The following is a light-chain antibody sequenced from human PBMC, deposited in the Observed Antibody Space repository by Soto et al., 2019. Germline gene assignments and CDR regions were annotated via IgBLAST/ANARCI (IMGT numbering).Light chain of an antibody. CDR3: QQYHNWPRT. V-gene: IGKV3-15*01. Sequence: EIVMTQSPATLSVSPGERATLSCRASQSVYSNLAWYQQKPGQAPRLLIYGASTRATGIPARFSASGSGTEFTLTISSLQSEEFAVYYCQQYHNWPRTFGQGTKLEIK. CDR2: GAS. CDR1: QSVYSN. J-gene: IGKJ2*01.